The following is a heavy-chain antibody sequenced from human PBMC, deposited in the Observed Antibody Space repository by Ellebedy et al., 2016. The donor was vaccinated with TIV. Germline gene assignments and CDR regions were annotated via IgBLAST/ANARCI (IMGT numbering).Heavy chain of an antibody. J-gene: IGHJ4*02. CDR1: GESFSGHY. CDR2: ISHTGSP. CDR3: ARRTSGGIDY. D-gene: IGHD3/OR15-3a*01. V-gene: IGHV4-34*01. Sequence: SETLSLTXAVYGESFSGHYWSWICQSSGKGLEWIGEISHTGSPNYNPSFKSRVVMSVDTSKNQFSLKLTSVTAADTAAYYCARRTSGGIDYWGQGMLVTVSS.